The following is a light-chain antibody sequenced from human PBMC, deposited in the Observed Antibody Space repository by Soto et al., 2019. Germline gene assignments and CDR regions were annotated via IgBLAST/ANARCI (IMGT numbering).Light chain of an antibody. V-gene: IGLV2-14*03. CDR2: DVW. CDR3: SSYTADMTYV. CDR1: GSDIGGYNY. Sequence: QSVLTQPASVSGSPGQSITIYCIGTGSDIGGYNYVSWYQQHPGKAPTLMIYDVWARPLGVSHRFSGSKSGNTASLTISGLQGDDEADDYCSSYTADMTYVFGTGTKVTVL. J-gene: IGLJ1*01.